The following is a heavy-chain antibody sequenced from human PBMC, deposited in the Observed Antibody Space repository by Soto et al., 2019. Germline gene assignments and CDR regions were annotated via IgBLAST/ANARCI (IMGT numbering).Heavy chain of an antibody. D-gene: IGHD1-26*01. CDR3: ARVVGATIAFDI. V-gene: IGHV3-72*01. J-gene: IGHJ3*02. CDR2: TRNKANSYTT. Sequence: GGSLRLSCAASGFTFSDHYMDWVRQAPGKGLEWVGRTRNKANSYTTEYAASVKGRFTISRDDSKNSLYLQMNSLKTEDTAVYYCARVVGATIAFDIWGQGTMVTVSS. CDR1: GFTFSDHY.